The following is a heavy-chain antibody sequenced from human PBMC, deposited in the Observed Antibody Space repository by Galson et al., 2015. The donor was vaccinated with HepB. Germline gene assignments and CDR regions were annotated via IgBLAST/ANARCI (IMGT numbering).Heavy chain of an antibody. V-gene: IGHV3-72*01. D-gene: IGHD1-26*01. CDR3: ARGGV. CDR2: VRNKARSHTT. J-gene: IGHJ6*04. CDR1: GFIFSNHY. Sequence: SLRLSCAASGFIFSNHYMDWVRQAPGKGLEWVARVRNKARSHTTEYAASVRGRFTISRDDLKNSVYLQMNSLKTEDTSLYYCARGGVWGKATTVTVSS.